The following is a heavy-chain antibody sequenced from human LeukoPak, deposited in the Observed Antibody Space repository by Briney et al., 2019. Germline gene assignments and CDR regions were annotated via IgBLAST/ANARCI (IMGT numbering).Heavy chain of an antibody. Sequence: SVKVSCKASGGTFSSYAISWVRQAPGQGLEWTGGIIPIFGTANYAQKFQGRVTITADESTSTAYMELSSLRSEDTAVYYCARDSAKYGSGSYYRYYFDCWGQGTLVTVSS. CDR3: ARDSAKYGSGSYYRYYFDC. J-gene: IGHJ4*02. CDR2: IIPIFGTA. CDR1: GGTFSSYA. D-gene: IGHD3-10*01. V-gene: IGHV1-69*01.